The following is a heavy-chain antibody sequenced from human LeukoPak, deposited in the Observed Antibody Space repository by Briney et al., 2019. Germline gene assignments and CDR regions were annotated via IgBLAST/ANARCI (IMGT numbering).Heavy chain of an antibody. CDR1: GGSVTSYY. CDR3: ATTGATSPSSASWFNIEY. V-gene: IGHV4-59*08. D-gene: IGHD6-13*01. CDR2: IYYSGGT. J-gene: IGHJ4*02. Sequence: SETLSLTCTVSGGSVTSYYCNWVRQPPGRGLEWIGYIYYSGGTNYNPSLESRVSISLDTAKNQFSLKLRSVTAEDTAVYYCATTGATSPSSASWFNIEYWGQGTLVPVSS.